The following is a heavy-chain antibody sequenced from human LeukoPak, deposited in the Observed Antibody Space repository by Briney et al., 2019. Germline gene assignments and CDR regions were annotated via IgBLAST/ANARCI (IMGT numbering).Heavy chain of an antibody. D-gene: IGHD2-2*02. Sequence: ASVKVSCKASVGTFSSYAISWVRQAPGQGLEWMGGIIPIFGTANYAQKFQGRVTITADESTSTAYMELSSLRSEDTAVYYCARGVPAAIKAYFDYWGQGTLVTVSS. CDR1: VGTFSSYA. V-gene: IGHV1-69*13. CDR3: ARGVPAAIKAYFDY. CDR2: IIPIFGTA. J-gene: IGHJ4*02.